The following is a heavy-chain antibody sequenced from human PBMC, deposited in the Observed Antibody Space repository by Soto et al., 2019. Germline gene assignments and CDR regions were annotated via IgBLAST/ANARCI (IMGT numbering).Heavy chain of an antibody. CDR1: GFTVSSNY. Sequence: HPGGSLRLSCAASGFTVSSNYMSWVRQAPGKGLEWISVIYSGGSTYYADSVKGRFTISRNNSKNTLYPQMNSLRAEDTAVYYCARDRIPTGMDVWGQGTTVTVSS. CDR3: ARDRIPTGMDV. V-gene: IGHV3-66*01. J-gene: IGHJ6*02. CDR2: IYSGGST.